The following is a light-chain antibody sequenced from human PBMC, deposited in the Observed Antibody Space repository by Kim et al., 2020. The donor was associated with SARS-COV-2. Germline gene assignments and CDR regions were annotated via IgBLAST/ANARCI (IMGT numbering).Light chain of an antibody. Sequence: GQSIATSCTGTSRHVGGYNYVYGYQQHPGKAPKLMIYDVSNRPSGVSNRVSGSKSGNTASLTISVLQAEDEADYYCSSYTSSSTYVFGTGTKVTVL. V-gene: IGLV2-14*03. CDR1: SRHVGGYNY. CDR3: SSYTSSSTYV. CDR2: DVS. J-gene: IGLJ1*01.